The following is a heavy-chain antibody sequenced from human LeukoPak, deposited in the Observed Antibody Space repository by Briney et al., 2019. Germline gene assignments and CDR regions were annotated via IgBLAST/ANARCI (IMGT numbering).Heavy chain of an antibody. CDR2: ISYDGSNK. CDR1: GFTFSSYG. J-gene: IGHJ6*02. CDR3: AKENRIAVAGTVLWYYYYGMDV. V-gene: IGHV3-30*18. D-gene: IGHD6-19*01. Sequence: GGSLRLSCAASGFTFSSYGMHWVRQAPGKGLEWVAVISYDGSNKYYADSVKGRFTISRDNSKNTLYLQMNSLRAEDTAVYCCAKENRIAVAGTVLWYYYYGMDVWGQGTTVTVSS.